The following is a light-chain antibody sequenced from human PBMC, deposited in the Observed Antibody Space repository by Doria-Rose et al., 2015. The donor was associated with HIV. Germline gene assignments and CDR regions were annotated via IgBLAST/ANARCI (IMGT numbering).Light chain of an antibody. CDR3: QQYYDTPS. CDR2: WAS. Sequence: DIRMTQSPESLGMSLGGRATLNCKSNQSLLYTSRNYLAWYQQKPGQPPKLLIYWASTRQSGVPARFSGSGSGTDFTLTISGLEAEDVAVYYCQQYYDTPSFGPGTTVDIK. CDR1: QSLLYTSRNY. J-gene: IGKJ3*01. V-gene: IGKV4-1*01.